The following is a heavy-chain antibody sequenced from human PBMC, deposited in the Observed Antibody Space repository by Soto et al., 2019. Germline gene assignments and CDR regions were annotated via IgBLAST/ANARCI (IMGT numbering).Heavy chain of an antibody. J-gene: IGHJ4*02. CDR3: ARDRAAAADY. CDR1: GFTFSSYS. Sequence: EVQLVESGGGLVKPGGSLRLSCAASGFTFSSYSMNWVRQAPGKGLEWVSSISSSGSYIYYADSVKGRFTISRDNAKNSLYLQMNSLRAEDTAVYFCARDRAAAADYWGQGTLVTVSS. V-gene: IGHV3-21*01. CDR2: ISSSGSYI. D-gene: IGHD6-13*01.